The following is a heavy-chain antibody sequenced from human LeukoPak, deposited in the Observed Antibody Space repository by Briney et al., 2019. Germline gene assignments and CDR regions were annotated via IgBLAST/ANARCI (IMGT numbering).Heavy chain of an antibody. CDR3: ARDFFNMISEY. J-gene: IGHJ4*02. CDR1: GYTFTTHY. D-gene: IGHD3/OR15-3a*01. CDR2: INPRGGNT. V-gene: IGHV1-46*01. Sequence: ASVKVSCKASGYTFTTHYIHWVRLAPGQGLDGMGIINPRGGNTNYAQKFKGRVTMTRDTSTSTVYLELSSLRSEDTAVYYCARDFFNMISEYWGQGTLVTVSS.